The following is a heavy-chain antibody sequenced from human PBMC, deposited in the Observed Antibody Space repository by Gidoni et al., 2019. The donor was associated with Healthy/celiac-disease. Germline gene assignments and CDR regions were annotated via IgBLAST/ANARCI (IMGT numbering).Heavy chain of an antibody. CDR2: ISGSGGST. V-gene: IGHV3-23*01. D-gene: IGHD2-2*01. CDR3: AKGGAYQPLHFDY. CDR1: GFTFSSYA. J-gene: IGHJ4*02. Sequence: EVQLLESGGGLVQPGGSLRLSCAASGFTFSSYAMSWVRQAPGKGLEWFSAISGSGGSTYYADSVKGRFTISRDNSKNTLYLQMNSLRAEDTAVYYCAKGGAYQPLHFDYWGQGTLVTVSS.